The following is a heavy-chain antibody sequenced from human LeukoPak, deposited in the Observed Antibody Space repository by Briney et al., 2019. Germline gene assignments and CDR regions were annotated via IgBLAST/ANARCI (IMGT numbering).Heavy chain of an antibody. Sequence: ASVKVSCKASGYTFTGYYMHWVRQAPGQGLEWMGWINPNSGGTNYAQKFQGRVTMTRDTSISTAYMELSRLRSDDTAVYYCARAGGVGYYYYMDVWGKGTTVTVSS. CDR2: INPNSGGT. CDR1: GYTFTGYY. D-gene: IGHD1-26*01. J-gene: IGHJ6*03. V-gene: IGHV1-2*02. CDR3: ARAGGVGYYYYMDV.